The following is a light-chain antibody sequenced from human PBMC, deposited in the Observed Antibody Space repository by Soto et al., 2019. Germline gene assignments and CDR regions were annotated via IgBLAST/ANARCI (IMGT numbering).Light chain of an antibody. CDR3: QQYNSCPFT. V-gene: IGKV3-15*01. J-gene: IGKJ4*01. CDR2: GAS. CDR1: LGLNSD. Sequence: TNATANLVLCSGKKNPLSCRASLGLNSDLAWYQQKPGQAPRLLIYGASTRATGIPGRFSGSGSGTEFTLTISSLQSEDFTVYCCQQYNSCPFTSGGGTQV.